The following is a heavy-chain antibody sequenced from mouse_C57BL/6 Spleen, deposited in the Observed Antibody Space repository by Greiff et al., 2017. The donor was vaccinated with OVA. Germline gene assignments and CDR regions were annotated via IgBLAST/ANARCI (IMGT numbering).Heavy chain of an antibody. J-gene: IGHJ4*01. D-gene: IGHD1-1*01. Sequence: VQLQQSGPELVKPGASVKISCKASGYSFPSYYINWVKQRPGQGLEWIGWIYPGSGNTKYNETFKGMATLTADTSSSTAYMQLSSLTSEDSAVYYCARSPYYYGSSYYAMDYWGQGTSVTVSS. CDR2: IYPGSGNT. CDR1: GYSFPSYY. CDR3: ARSPYYYGSSYYAMDY. V-gene: IGHV1-66*01.